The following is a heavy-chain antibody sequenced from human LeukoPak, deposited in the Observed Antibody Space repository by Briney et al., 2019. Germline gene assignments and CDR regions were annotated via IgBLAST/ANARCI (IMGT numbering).Heavy chain of an antibody. J-gene: IGHJ4*02. CDR1: GFTFSNYA. CDR3: TRDRGSKWFGPIDH. V-gene: IGHV3-64D*06. D-gene: IGHD3-10*01. CDR2: ISSNGGST. Sequence: GGSLRLSCSASGFTFSNYAMHWVRQAPGKGLEYVSAISSNGGSTYYADSVKGRFTISRDNSKNTLYLQMSSLRAEDTAVYYCTRDRGSKWFGPIDHWGQGTLVTVSS.